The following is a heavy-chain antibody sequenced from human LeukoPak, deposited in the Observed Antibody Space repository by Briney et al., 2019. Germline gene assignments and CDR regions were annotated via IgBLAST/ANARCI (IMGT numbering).Heavy chain of an antibody. CDR1: GGSISSYY. CDR2: IYYSGST. D-gene: IGHD6-19*01. Sequence: SETLSLTCTVSGGSISSYYWSWIRQPPGKGLEWIAYIYYSGSTNYNPSLKSRVTISVDTSKNQFSLKLSSVTAADTAVYYCARDSRDSSGWYEMGYYFDYWGQGTLVTVSP. CDR3: ARDSRDSSGWYEMGYYFDY. J-gene: IGHJ4*02. V-gene: IGHV4-59*01.